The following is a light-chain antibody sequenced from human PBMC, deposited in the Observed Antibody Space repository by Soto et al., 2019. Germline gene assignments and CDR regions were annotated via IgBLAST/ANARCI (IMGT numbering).Light chain of an antibody. CDR1: QGVTTN. Sequence: EIIMTQSPGTLSVSPGDRATLSCRAAQGVTTNFAWYQQKSGQAPRLLIYGATSRATGIPDRFSGSGSGTDFTLTISRLEPEDFAVYFCQQYNYLITFGQGTRLEIK. CDR2: GAT. J-gene: IGKJ5*01. V-gene: IGKV3D-15*01. CDR3: QQYNYLIT.